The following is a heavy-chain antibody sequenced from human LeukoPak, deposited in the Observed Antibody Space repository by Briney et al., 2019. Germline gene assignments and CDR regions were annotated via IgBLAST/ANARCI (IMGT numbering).Heavy chain of an antibody. Sequence: GGSLRLSCAASGFTFSSYAMHWVRQAPGKGLEWVAVISYDGSNKYYADSMKGRFTISRDNSKNTLYLQMNSLRAEDTAVYYCARGQRRHTDMAPSFDYWGQGTLVTVSS. CDR3: ARGQRRHTDMAPSFDY. V-gene: IGHV3-30*04. J-gene: IGHJ4*02. CDR2: ISYDGSNK. CDR1: GFTFSSYA. D-gene: IGHD5-18*01.